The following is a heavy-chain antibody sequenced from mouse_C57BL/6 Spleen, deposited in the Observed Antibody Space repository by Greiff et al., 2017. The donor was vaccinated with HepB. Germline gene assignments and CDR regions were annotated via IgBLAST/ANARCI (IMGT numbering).Heavy chain of an antibody. CDR1: GYTFTDYE. CDR3: SSYYSNSGWFAY. CDR2: IDPETGGT. Sequence: VQLQQSGAELVRPGASVTLSCKASGYTFTDYEMHWVKQTPVHGLEWIGAIDPETGGTAYNQKFKGKAILTADKSSSTAYMELRSLTSEDSAVYYCSSYYSNSGWFAYWGQGTLVTVSA. J-gene: IGHJ3*01. D-gene: IGHD2-5*01. V-gene: IGHV1-15*01.